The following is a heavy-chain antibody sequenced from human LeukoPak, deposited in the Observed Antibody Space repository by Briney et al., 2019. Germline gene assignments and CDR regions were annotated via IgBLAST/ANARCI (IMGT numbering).Heavy chain of an antibody. CDR3: ARERLRFLEWLFNTRNWFDP. V-gene: IGHV1-46*01. J-gene: IGHJ5*02. D-gene: IGHD3-3*01. CDR2: IDPSGGST. CDR1: GYTFTSYY. Sequence: ASVKVSCKASGYTFTSYYMHWVRQAPGQGLEWMGIIDPSGGSTSYAQKFQGRVTMTTDTSTSTVYMELSSLRSEDTAVYYCARERLRFLEWLFNTRNWFDPWGQGTLVTVSS.